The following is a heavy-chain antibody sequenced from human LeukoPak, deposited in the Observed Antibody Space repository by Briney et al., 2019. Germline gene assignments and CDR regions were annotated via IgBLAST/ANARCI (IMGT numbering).Heavy chain of an antibody. CDR3: ARDLPPCYFDY. J-gene: IGHJ4*02. CDR2: IIPILGIA. V-gene: IGHV1-69*04. CDR1: GGIFSSYA. Sequence: SVTVSFTASGGIFSSYAISWVRQAPGQGLEWMGRIIPILGIANYAQKFQGRVTITADKSTSTAYMDLSSMRSEDTAAYYCARDLPPCYFDYWGQGTLVTVSS.